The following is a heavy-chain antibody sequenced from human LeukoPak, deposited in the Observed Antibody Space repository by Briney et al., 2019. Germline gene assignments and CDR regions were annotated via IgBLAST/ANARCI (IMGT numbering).Heavy chain of an antibody. D-gene: IGHD6-19*01. CDR2: IYAPGST. CDR1: GGSISSYS. CDR3: ARGLRAVAGASGFDY. Sequence: SETLSLTCTVSGGSISSYSWSWIRQPAGKELEWIGRIYAPGSTDYNPSLKSRVTMSDDSPKNQFSLKLTSVTAADTAVYYCARGLRAVAGASGFDYWGQGILVTVSS. V-gene: IGHV4-4*07. J-gene: IGHJ4*02.